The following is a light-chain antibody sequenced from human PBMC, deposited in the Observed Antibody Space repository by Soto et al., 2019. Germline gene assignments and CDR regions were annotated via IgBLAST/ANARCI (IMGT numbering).Light chain of an antibody. CDR2: AAS. Sequence: SHLTHPPSSLSASVGDRVTITCRASQGIKNYLAWYQQKPGETPKLLIYAASTLQTGVPSRFSGGGSGTDFTLTLSSLQPEDFATYYCQQVNSFPSTFGQGTRLEIK. J-gene: IGKJ5*01. V-gene: IGKV1-9*01. CDR3: QQVNSFPST. CDR1: QGIKNY.